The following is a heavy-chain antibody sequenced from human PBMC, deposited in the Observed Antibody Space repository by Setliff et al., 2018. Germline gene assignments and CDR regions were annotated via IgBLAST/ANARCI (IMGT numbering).Heavy chain of an antibody. CDR3: ARGGVDTAMVYYFDY. CDR2: IYYSGST. D-gene: IGHD5-18*01. V-gene: IGHV4-59*11. J-gene: IGHJ4*02. Sequence: SETLSLTCTVSGGSISSHYWSWIRQPPGKGLEWIGSIYYSGSTNYNPSLKSRVTISVDTSKNQFSLELSSVTAADTAVYYCARGGVDTAMVYYFDYWGQGTLVTVSS. CDR1: GGSISSHY.